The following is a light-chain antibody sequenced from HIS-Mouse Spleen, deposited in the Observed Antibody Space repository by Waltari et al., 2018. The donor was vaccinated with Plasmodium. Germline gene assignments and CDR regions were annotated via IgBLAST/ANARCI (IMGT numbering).Light chain of an antibody. CDR2: YDSDSDK. Sequence: QPVLTQPPSSTASPGESARLTCTLPSDINVGSYNLYWSQQKPGSPPRYLLYYDSDSDKGQGSGVPSRFSGSKDASANTGILLISGLQSEDEADYYCMIWPSNASGVFGGGTKLTVL. CDR3: MIWPSNASGV. CDR1: SDINVGSYN. J-gene: IGLJ3*02. V-gene: IGLV5-37*01.